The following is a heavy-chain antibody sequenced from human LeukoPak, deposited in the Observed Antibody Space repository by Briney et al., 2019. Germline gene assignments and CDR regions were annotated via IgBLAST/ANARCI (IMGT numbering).Heavy chain of an antibody. D-gene: IGHD3-3*01. Sequence: SETLSLTCTVSGGSISSGDYYWSWIRQPPGKGLEWIGYIYYSGSTYYNPSLKSRVTISVDTSKNQLSLKLSSVTAADTAVYYCARSSNIPLWNYWGQGTLVTVSS. CDR1: GGSISSGDYY. J-gene: IGHJ4*02. CDR3: ARSSNIPLWNY. CDR2: IYYSGST. V-gene: IGHV4-30-4*08.